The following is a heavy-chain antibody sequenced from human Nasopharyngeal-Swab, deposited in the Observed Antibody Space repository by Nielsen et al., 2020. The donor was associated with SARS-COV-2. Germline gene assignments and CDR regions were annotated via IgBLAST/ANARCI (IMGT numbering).Heavy chain of an antibody. Sequence: SETLSLTCVISGDSVSNNGATWNWIRQSPSRGLEWLGRTYYSSKWKSDYAVSVTSRLTINPDTSKNQFSLQLSSVTPEDTAIYYCARGGVYYYGMDVWGQGTTVTVSS. J-gene: IGHJ6*02. CDR3: ARGGVYYYGMDV. CDR1: GDSVSNNGAT. V-gene: IGHV6-1*01. D-gene: IGHD6-25*01. CDR2: TYYSSKWKS.